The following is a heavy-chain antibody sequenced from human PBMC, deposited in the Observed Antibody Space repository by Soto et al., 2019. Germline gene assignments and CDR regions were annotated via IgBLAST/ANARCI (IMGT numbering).Heavy chain of an antibody. V-gene: IGHV1-69*02. CDR1: GGTFSSYT. CDR3: ARGGNWNDDGLGGY. Sequence: QVQLVQSGAEVKKPGSSVKVSCKASGGTFSSYTISWVRQAPGQGLEWMGRIIPILGIANYAQKFQGRVTITADKSTSTDYMELSSLRSEDTAVYYCARGGNWNDDGLGGYWGQGTLVTVSS. J-gene: IGHJ4*02. CDR2: IIPILGIA. D-gene: IGHD1-1*01.